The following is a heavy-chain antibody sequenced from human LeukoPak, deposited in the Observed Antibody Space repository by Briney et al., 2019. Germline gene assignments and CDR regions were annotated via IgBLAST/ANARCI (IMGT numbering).Heavy chain of an antibody. CDR3: ARDSTTVTTAWGY. CDR2: ISSSGSTI. D-gene: IGHD4-17*01. J-gene: IGHJ4*02. Sequence: TGGSLRLSCAASGFTFSSYEMNWVRQAPGKGLEWVSYISSSGSTIYYADSVKGRFTISRDNAKNSLYLQMNSLRAEDTAVYYCARDSTTVTTAWGYWGQGTLVTVSS. CDR1: GFTFSSYE. V-gene: IGHV3-48*03.